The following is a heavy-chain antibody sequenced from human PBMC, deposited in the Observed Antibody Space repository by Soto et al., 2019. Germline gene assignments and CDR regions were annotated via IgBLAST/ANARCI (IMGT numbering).Heavy chain of an antibody. CDR2: VNSDGSST. V-gene: IGHV3-74*01. D-gene: IGHD2-8*01. Sequence: GGSLRLSCAASGFTFSSYWMHWVRQAPGKGLVWVSRVNSDGSSTTYADSVKGRFTISRDNAKNTLYLQMNSLRAEDTAVYYCASRSATVLSLTYWGPGTQVTVSS. CDR1: GFTFSSYW. CDR3: ASRSATVLSLTY. J-gene: IGHJ4*02.